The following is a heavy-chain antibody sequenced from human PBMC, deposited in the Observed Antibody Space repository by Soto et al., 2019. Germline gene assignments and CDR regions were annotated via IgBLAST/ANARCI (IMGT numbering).Heavy chain of an antibody. CDR1: GFSLSNARMG. V-gene: IGHV2-26*01. J-gene: IGHJ6*02. Sequence: SGPTLVNPTETLTLTCTVSGFSLSNARMGVSWIRQPPGKALEWLAHIFSNDEKSYSTSLKSRLTISKDTSKSQVVLTMTNMDPVDTATYYCARIIRLYSTDYYYYYGMDVWGQGTTVTVSS. CDR2: IFSNDEK. CDR3: ARIIRLYSTDYYYYYGMDV. D-gene: IGHD6-13*01.